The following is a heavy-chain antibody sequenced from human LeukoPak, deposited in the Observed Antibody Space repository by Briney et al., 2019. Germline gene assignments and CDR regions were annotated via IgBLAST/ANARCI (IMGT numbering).Heavy chain of an antibody. CDR3: AKDKGNYKGFDY. CDR2: ITWDGGDT. V-gene: IGHV3-43D*04. CDR1: GFTFETYA. Sequence: GGSLRLSCAASGFTFETYAMHWVRQVPGKGLEWISFITWDGGDTDYADSVKGRFTISRDNSKNSLYLQMNSPRAEDTSFYYCAKDKGNYKGFDYWGQGTLVTVSS. D-gene: IGHD1-7*01. J-gene: IGHJ4*02.